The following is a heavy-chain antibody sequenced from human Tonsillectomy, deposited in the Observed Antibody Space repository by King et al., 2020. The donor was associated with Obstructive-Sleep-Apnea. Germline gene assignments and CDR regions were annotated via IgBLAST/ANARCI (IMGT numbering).Heavy chain of an antibody. J-gene: IGHJ4*02. Sequence: QLVQSGGGLVKPGGSLRLCCAASGFTFSSYSMNWGRQAPGKGLEWVSSISSSSSYIYYEDSVKGRFTISRDNAKNSLYLQMNSLRAEDTAVYYCASSKQYVYYYDSSGYYPVDYWGQGTLVTVSS. CDR2: ISSSSSYI. CDR1: GFTFSSYS. D-gene: IGHD3-22*01. V-gene: IGHV3-21*01. CDR3: ASSKQYVYYYDSSGYYPVDY.